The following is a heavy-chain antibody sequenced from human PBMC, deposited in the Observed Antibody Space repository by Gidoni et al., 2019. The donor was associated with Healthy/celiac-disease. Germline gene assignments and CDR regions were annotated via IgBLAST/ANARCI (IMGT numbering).Heavy chain of an antibody. Sequence: QVQLVESGGGVVQPGRSMRLSCAASGFTFSSYGMHWVRQAPGKGLEWVAVIWYDGSNKYYADSVKGRFTISRDNSKNTLYLQMNSLRAEDTAVYYCARVLVFGVEPWGMDVWGQGTTVTVSS. CDR2: IWYDGSNK. CDR3: ARVLVFGVEPWGMDV. V-gene: IGHV3-33*01. J-gene: IGHJ6*02. D-gene: IGHD3-3*01. CDR1: GFTFSSYG.